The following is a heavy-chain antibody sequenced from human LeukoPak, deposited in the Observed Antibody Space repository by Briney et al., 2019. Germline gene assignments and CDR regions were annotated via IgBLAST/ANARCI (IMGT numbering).Heavy chain of an antibody. Sequence: GGSLRLSCAASGFTFSSYGMHWVRQAPGKGLEWVAVISYDGSNKYYADSVKGRFTISRDNSKNTLYLQMNSLRAEDTAVYYCAKEGGDYGGGFLDYWGQGTLVTVSS. CDR3: AKEGGDYGGGFLDY. J-gene: IGHJ4*02. CDR1: GFTFSSYG. D-gene: IGHD4-17*01. V-gene: IGHV3-30*18. CDR2: ISYDGSNK.